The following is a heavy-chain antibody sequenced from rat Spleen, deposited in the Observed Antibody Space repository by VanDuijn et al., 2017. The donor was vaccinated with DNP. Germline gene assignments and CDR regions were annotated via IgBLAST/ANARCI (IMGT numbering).Heavy chain of an antibody. V-gene: IGHV5-20*01. D-gene: IGHD1-6*01. Sequence: EVQLVESGGGLVQPGRSLKLSCAASGFSFSDYYMAWVRQAPTKGLEWVAYIGYDGGYINYGDSVKGRFTVSRDNAKSTLYLQMDSLRSEDTATYYCVRRGYTTDYYYAMDAWGQGTSVTVSS. CDR2: IGYDGGYI. CDR3: VRRGYTTDYYYAMDA. CDR1: GFSFSDYY. J-gene: IGHJ4*01.